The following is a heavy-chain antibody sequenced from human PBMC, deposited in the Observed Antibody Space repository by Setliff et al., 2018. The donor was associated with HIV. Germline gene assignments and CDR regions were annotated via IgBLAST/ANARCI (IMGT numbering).Heavy chain of an antibody. D-gene: IGHD1-20*01. J-gene: IGHJ5*02. Sequence: GGSLRLSCAASGFTFNTYSMNWVRQAPGKGLEWVSSISSDSRYIYYADSLKGRFTVSRDNAKNSLYLQMNSLRAEDTAMYYCARDLRYPGVSWGQGTLVTVSS. CDR3: ARDLRYPGVS. CDR2: ISSDSRYI. V-gene: IGHV3-21*01. CDR1: GFTFNTYS.